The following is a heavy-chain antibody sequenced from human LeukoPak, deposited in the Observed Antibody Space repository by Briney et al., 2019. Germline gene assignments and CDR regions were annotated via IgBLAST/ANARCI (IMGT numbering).Heavy chain of an antibody. V-gene: IGHV4-59*12. CDR2: IYYSGTT. CDR1: GGSISRYY. D-gene: IGHD3-10*01. J-gene: IGHJ4*02. CDR3: ARMQMVRGVITFDY. Sequence: SETLSLTCTVSGGSISRYYWSWIRQPPGKGLEWIGYIYYSGTTNYNPALKSRATISVDTSKNQFSLKLSSVTAADTAVYYCARMQMVRGVITFDYWGQGTLVTVSS.